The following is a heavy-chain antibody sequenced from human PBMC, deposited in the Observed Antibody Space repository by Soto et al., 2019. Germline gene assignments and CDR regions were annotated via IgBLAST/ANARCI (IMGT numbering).Heavy chain of an antibody. J-gene: IGHJ4*02. Sequence: GGSLRLSCAASGFTFSDYYMSWIRQAPGKGLEWVSYISSSGSTIYYADSVKGRFTISRDNSKNKLYLQMNSLRAEDTAVYYCASRTSGWYFDYWGQGTLVTVSS. D-gene: IGHD6-19*01. CDR2: ISSSGSTI. CDR1: GFTFSDYY. V-gene: IGHV3-11*01. CDR3: ASRTSGWYFDY.